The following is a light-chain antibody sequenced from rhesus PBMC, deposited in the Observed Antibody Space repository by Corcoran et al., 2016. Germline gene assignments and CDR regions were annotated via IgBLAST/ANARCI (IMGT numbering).Light chain of an antibody. J-gene: IGKJ1*01. V-gene: IGKV1-25*01. Sequence: DIQMTQSPSSLSASVGDRVTITCRASQGISNYLAWYKQKPGKAPKLRISGASTLQSGVPSRFSGSGSWKDFTLTISSLKPEDFATYYCQHHNSYPRTFGQGTKVEIK. CDR2: GAS. CDR1: QGISNY. CDR3: QHHNSYPRT.